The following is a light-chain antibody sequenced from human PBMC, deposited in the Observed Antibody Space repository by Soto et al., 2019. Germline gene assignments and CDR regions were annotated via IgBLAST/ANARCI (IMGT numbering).Light chain of an antibody. V-gene: IGKV3D-20*02. CDR2: DAS. CDR3: QQRSNRPLT. Sequence: EIVLTQSPATLSLSPGERATLSCEASQSVSTNYIAWYQQKPGLAPRLLIYDASSRATGIPDRFSGSGSGTDFTLTISRLEPEDFAVYYCQQRSNRPLTFGQGTRLEIK. CDR1: QSVSTNY. J-gene: IGKJ5*01.